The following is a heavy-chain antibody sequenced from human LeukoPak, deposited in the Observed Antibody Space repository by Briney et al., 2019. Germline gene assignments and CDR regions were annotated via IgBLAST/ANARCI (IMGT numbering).Heavy chain of an antibody. CDR2: ISNDGSKK. CDR1: GFTLSSYG. Sequence: PGGSLRLSCAASGFTLSSYGMHWVRQAPGKGLEWVAVISNDGSKKYYADSVKGRFTISRDNSKNTLSLQVSSLRAEDTAIYYCAKDRYSYAFEYFDSRGQGTLVTVSS. D-gene: IGHD5-18*01. J-gene: IGHJ4*02. CDR3: AKDRYSYAFEYFDS. V-gene: IGHV3-30*18.